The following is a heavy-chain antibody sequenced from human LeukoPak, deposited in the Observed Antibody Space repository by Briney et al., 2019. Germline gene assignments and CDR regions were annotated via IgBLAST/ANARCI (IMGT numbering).Heavy chain of an antibody. CDR3: ASAGGYYDSSADAFDI. CDR1: GGSFSGYY. V-gene: IGHV4-34*01. D-gene: IGHD3-22*01. J-gene: IGHJ3*02. Sequence: PSETLSLTCAVYGGSFSGYYWSWLRHPPGKGREWIGEINHSGSTNYNPSLKSRVTISVDTSKNQFSLKLSSVTAADTAVYYCASAGGYYDSSADAFDIWGQGTMVTVSS. CDR2: INHSGST.